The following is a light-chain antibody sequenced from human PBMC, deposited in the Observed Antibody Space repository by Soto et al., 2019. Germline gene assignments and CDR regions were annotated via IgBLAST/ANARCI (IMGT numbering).Light chain of an antibody. J-gene: IGKJ5*01. CDR2: NAS. Sequence: DIVLTQSPSTLSLSPGERVTLSCRASQSVSSYLAWYQQKPGKAPRLLIYNASNRATGIPARFSGSGSGTDFTLPISSLVPEDFAVYYCQQRSNWPSSAFGQGTRVEIK. V-gene: IGKV3-11*01. CDR1: QSVSSY. CDR3: QQRSNWPSSA.